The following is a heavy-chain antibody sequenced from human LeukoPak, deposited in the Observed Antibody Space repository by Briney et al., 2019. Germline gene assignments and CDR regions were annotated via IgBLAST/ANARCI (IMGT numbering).Heavy chain of an antibody. CDR3: ARGGSYLSAFDI. CDR1: GFTFSSYE. CDR2: ISSSGSTI. Sequence: GGSLRLSCAASGFTFSSYEMNWLRQAPGKGLEWVSYISSSGSTIYYADSVKGRFTISRDNSKNTLYLQMNSLRAEDTAVYYCARGGSYLSAFDIWGQGTMVTVSS. D-gene: IGHD1-26*01. V-gene: IGHV3-48*03. J-gene: IGHJ3*02.